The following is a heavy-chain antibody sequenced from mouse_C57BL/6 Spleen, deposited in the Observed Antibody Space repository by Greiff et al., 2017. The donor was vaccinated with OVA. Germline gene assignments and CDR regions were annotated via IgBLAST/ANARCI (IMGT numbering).Heavy chain of an antibody. CDR2: ISDGGSYT. V-gene: IGHV5-4*01. CDR1: GFTFSSYA. CDR3: GRDDYGSSSFAY. J-gene: IGHJ3*01. Sequence: DVMLVESGGGLVKPGGSLKLSCAASGFTFSSYAMSWVRQTPEKRLEWVATISDGGSYTYYPDNVKGRFTISRDNAKKNLYLQMSQLKTEETAMYCGGRDDYGSSSFAYWGQGTLVTVSA. D-gene: IGHD1-1*01.